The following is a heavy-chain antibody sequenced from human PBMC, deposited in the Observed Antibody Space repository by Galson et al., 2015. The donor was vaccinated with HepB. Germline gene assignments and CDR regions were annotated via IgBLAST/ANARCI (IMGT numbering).Heavy chain of an antibody. Sequence: SLRLSCAASGFTFSSYAMSWVRQAPGKGLEWVSAISGSGGSTYYADSVKGRFTISRDNSKNTLYLQMNSLRAEDTAVYYCAKASKNILTGYYPAFSYWGQGTLVTVSS. J-gene: IGHJ4*02. CDR1: GFTFSSYA. V-gene: IGHV3-23*01. D-gene: IGHD3-9*01. CDR3: AKASKNILTGYYPAFSY. CDR2: ISGSGGST.